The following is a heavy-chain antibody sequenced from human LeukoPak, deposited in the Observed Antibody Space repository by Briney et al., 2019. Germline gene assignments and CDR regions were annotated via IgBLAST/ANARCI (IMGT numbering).Heavy chain of an antibody. CDR2: INSDGSST. Sequence: PGGSLRLSCAASGFTFSSYWMHWVRQAPGKGLVWVSRINSDGSSTSYADSVKGRFTISRDNSKNTLYLQMNSLRAEDTAVYYCAKVSRYYYDSSGSDFDYWGQGTLVTVSS. D-gene: IGHD3-22*01. J-gene: IGHJ4*02. V-gene: IGHV3-74*01. CDR1: GFTFSSYW. CDR3: AKVSRYYYDSSGSDFDY.